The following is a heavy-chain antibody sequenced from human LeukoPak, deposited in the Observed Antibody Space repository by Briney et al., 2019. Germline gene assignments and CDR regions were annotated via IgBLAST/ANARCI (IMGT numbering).Heavy chain of an antibody. CDR3: ARGHDTTNYCSSTSCYRNWFDP. CDR1: GGSFSGYY. J-gene: IGHJ5*02. Sequence: TSETLSLTCAVYGGSFSGYYWSWIRQPPGKGLEWIGEIKHSGSTNYNPSLKSRVTISVDTSKNQFYLKLSSVTAADTAVYYCARGHDTTNYCSSTSCYRNWFDPWGQGTLVTVSS. V-gene: IGHV4-34*01. D-gene: IGHD2-2*01. CDR2: IKHSGST.